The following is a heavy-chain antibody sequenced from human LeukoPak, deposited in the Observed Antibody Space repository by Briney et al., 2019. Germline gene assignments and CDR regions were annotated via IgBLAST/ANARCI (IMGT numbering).Heavy chain of an antibody. Sequence: SQTLSLTCTVSGGSISSGDYYWSWIRQPPGKGLEWIGYIYHSGSTYYNPSLKSRVTISVDRSKNQFSLKLSSVTAADTAVYYCARALKGWFDPWGQGTLVTVSS. CDR3: ARALKGWFDP. V-gene: IGHV4-30-2*01. CDR2: IYHSGST. J-gene: IGHJ5*02. CDR1: GGSISSGDYY.